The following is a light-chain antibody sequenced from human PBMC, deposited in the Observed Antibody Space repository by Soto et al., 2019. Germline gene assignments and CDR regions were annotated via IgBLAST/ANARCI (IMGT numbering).Light chain of an antibody. CDR2: EVS. V-gene: IGLV2-14*03. CDR3: SSKIDSSTLFV. Sequence: QSVLTQHASVSGSPGQSITISCTGTSSDAGHYNYVSWYQQQPGKAPKLMIYEVSIPPSGVSNRFSGSKSGNTASLTISGLQPEEEADYYCSSKIDSSTLFVFGTGTKVTVL. CDR1: SSDAGHYNY. J-gene: IGLJ1*01.